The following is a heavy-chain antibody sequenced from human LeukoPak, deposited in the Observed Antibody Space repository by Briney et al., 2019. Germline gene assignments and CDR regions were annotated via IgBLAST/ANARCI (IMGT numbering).Heavy chain of an antibody. Sequence: GGSLRLSCAASEFTFSNYSMNWVRQAPGKGLEFVSHISSNGATTYYADSVKGRFTISRDNSKNTLYLQMSSLRADDTAVYYCVKDRSIAAPNNDFFDSWGQGALVTVSS. CDR2: ISSNGATT. D-gene: IGHD6-6*01. CDR3: VKDRSIAAPNNDFFDS. CDR1: EFTFSNYS. J-gene: IGHJ4*02. V-gene: IGHV3-64D*06.